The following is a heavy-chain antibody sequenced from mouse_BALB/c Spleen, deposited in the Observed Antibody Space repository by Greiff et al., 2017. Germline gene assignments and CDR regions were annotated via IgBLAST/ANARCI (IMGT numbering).Heavy chain of an antibody. D-gene: IGHD2-4*01. Sequence: EVQLQQSGAELVKPGASVKLSCTASGFNIKDTYMHWVKQRPEQGLEWIERIDPANGNTKYDPKFQGKATITADTSSNTAYLQLSSLTSEDTAVYYCARVYYDYVGAMDDWGQGTSVTVSS. CDR1: GFNIKDTY. V-gene: IGHV14-3*02. J-gene: IGHJ4*01. CDR2: IDPANGNT. CDR3: ARVYYDYVGAMDD.